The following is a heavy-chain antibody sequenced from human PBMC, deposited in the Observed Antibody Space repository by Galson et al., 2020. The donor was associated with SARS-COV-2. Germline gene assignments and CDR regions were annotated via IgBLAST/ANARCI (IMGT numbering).Heavy chain of an antibody. Sequence: ASLKVSCKVSGYTLTELSMHWVRQAPGKGLEWMGGFDPEDGETIYAQKFQGRVTMTEDTSTDTAYMELSSLRSEDTAVYYCATRIAARPAAFDIWGQGTMVTVSS. V-gene: IGHV1-24*01. CDR1: GYTLTELS. D-gene: IGHD6-6*01. CDR3: ATRIAARPAAFDI. J-gene: IGHJ3*02. CDR2: FDPEDGET.